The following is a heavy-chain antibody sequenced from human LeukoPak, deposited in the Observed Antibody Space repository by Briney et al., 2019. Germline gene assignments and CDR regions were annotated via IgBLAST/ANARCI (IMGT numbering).Heavy chain of an antibody. J-gene: IGHJ4*02. Sequence: KSSETLSLTCAVSGGSIGSGGYSGSWIRQPPGKGLEWIGYIYHSGSTYYNPSLKSRVTISVDRSKNQFSLKLSSVTAADTAVYYCARGRLFGGIDYWGQGTLVTVSS. CDR1: GGSIGSGGYS. CDR2: IYHSGST. CDR3: ARGRLFGGIDY. V-gene: IGHV4-30-2*01. D-gene: IGHD3-3*01.